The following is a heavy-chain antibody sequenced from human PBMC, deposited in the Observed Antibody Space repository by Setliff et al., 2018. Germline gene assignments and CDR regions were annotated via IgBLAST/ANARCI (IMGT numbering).Heavy chain of an antibody. CDR1: GGSISSGDYY. CDR3: ARHEFVGGYYGSVTYRHFDY. D-gene: IGHD3-10*01. V-gene: IGHV4-39*01. J-gene: IGHJ4*02. Sequence: SETLSLTCRVSGGSISSGDYYWGLIRQPPGKGLEWVATIYYSGSTYSNPSLKSRVTISVDTSKNQFSLQVTSLAATDTALYFCARHEFVGGYYGSVTYRHFDYWGQGILVTVSS. CDR2: IYYSGST.